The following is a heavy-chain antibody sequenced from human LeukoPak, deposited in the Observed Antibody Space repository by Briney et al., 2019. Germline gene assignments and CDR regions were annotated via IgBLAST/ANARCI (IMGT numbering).Heavy chain of an antibody. J-gene: IGHJ4*02. V-gene: IGHV1-69*04. CDR2: IIPILGIA. CDR1: GGTFSSYA. D-gene: IGHD3-22*01. CDR3: AREESDSSGYYPLFDY. Sequence: SVKVSCKASGGTFSSYAISWVRQAPGQGLEWMGRIIPILGIANYAQKFQGRVTITADKSTSTVYMELSSLRSEDTAVYYCAREESDSSGYYPLFDYWGQGTLVTVSS.